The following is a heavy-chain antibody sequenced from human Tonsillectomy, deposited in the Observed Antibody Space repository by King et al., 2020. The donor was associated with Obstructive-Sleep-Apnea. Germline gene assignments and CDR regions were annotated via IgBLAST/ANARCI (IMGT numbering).Heavy chain of an antibody. CDR3: ARAPITIFGVVIMGAYYYGMDV. CDR2: ISAYNGNT. V-gene: IGHV1-18*04. CDR1: GYTFTSYG. Sequence: QLVQSGAEVKKPGASVKVSCKASGYTFTSYGISWVRQAPGQGLEWMGWISAYNGNTNYAQKIQGRVTMTTDTSTSTAYMELRSLRSDDTAVYYCARAPITIFGVVIMGAYYYGMDVWGQGTTVTVSS. D-gene: IGHD3-3*01. J-gene: IGHJ6*02.